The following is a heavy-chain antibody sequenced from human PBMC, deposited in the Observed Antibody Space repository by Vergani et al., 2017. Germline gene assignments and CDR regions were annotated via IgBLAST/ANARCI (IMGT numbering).Heavy chain of an antibody. V-gene: IGHV3-74*03. Sequence: DVHLAESGGGFFQPGGSLRLSCSASGFSFNSYWMHWVRQVPGKGLLWVSRIKSDGSITAYAYSVKGRFTISRDNAQNTLYLQMNSLMVEDTGVYYCARARCIQTCYMSNWLDSWGQGTLVTVSS. D-gene: IGHD5/OR15-5a*01. CDR3: ARARCIQTCYMSNWLDS. J-gene: IGHJ5*01. CDR2: IKSDGSIT. CDR1: GFSFNSYW.